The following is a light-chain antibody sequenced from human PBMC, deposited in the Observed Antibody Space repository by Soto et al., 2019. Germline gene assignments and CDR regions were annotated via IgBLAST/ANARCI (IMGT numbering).Light chain of an antibody. V-gene: IGKV3-15*01. Sequence: EVVMTQSPATLSVSPGERATLSCRASQSVSSNLAWYQLRPGQPPRLLIYGASTRATGIPARFSGSGSGTEFTLTISSLQSEDFALYYCQQYNKWPLFTFGPGTRVDIK. CDR1: QSVSSN. CDR3: QQYNKWPLFT. CDR2: GAS. J-gene: IGKJ3*01.